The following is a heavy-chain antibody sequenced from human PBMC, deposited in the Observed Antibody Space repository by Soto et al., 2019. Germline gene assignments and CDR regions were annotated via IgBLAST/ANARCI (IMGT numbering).Heavy chain of an antibody. Sequence: PGGSLILSCAASGFTFSSYSMSWVRQAPGKGLEWVSVISGSGGTTYYADSVKGRFTISRDNSKNTLYLQMDSLRAEDTAVYYCAKFGAGRRPYYFYGMDVWGQGTTVTVSS. V-gene: IGHV3-23*01. J-gene: IGHJ6*02. D-gene: IGHD3-16*01. CDR1: GFTFSSYS. CDR3: AKFGAGRRPYYFYGMDV. CDR2: ISGSGGTT.